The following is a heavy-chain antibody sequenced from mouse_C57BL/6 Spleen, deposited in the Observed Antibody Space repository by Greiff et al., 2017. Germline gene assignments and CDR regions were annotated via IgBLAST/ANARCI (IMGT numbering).Heavy chain of an antibody. CDR3: AREMGYAYDEYSMDY. Sequence: EVKLMESGPGLVKPSQSLSLTCSVTGYSITSGYYWNWIRQFPGNKLEWMCYISYDGSNNYNPSLKNRISITRDTSKNQFFLKLNSVTTEDTDTYYCAREMGYAYDEYSMDYWGQGTSVTVSS. CDR2: ISYDGSN. J-gene: IGHJ4*01. V-gene: IGHV3-6*01. CDR1: GYSITSGYY. D-gene: IGHD2-2*01.